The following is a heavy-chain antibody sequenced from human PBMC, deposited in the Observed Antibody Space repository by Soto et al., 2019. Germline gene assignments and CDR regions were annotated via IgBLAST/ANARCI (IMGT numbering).Heavy chain of an antibody. D-gene: IGHD3-10*01. V-gene: IGHV3-23*01. CDR1: GFTFSSYS. J-gene: IGHJ4*02. Sequence: GGSLRLSCAASGFTFSSYSMNWVRQAPGKGLQGVATISGSGDATYYPVSVKGRFILSRDNSKNTVYLQMHGLGAEVTAVYYCAKDRGQYYYGSGDFDHWGQGSLVTVSS. CDR3: AKDRGQYYYGSGDFDH. CDR2: ISGSGDAT.